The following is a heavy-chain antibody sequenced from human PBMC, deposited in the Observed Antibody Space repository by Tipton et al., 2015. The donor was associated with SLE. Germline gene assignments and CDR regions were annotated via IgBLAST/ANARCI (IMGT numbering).Heavy chain of an antibody. J-gene: IGHJ4*02. Sequence: SPSFQGQVTISADKSISTAYLQWSSLKASDTAMYYCARARGSYFDYWGQGTLVTVSS. CDR3: ARARGSYFDY. D-gene: IGHD3-16*01. V-gene: IGHV5-51*01.